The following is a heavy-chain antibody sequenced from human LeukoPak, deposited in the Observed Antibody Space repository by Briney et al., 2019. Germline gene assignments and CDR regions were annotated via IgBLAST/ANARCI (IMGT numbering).Heavy chain of an antibody. CDR3: AKDVESGRSADY. Sequence: GRSLRLSCAASGFTFSSYAMRWVRQAPGKGLEWVSTISGSGGGTYYADSVKGRFTLSRDNSMNTLYLQMNSLRAEDTAVYYCAKDVESGRSADYWGQGTLVTVSS. CDR2: ISGSGGGT. CDR1: GFTFSSYA. J-gene: IGHJ4*02. D-gene: IGHD3-10*01. V-gene: IGHV3-23*01.